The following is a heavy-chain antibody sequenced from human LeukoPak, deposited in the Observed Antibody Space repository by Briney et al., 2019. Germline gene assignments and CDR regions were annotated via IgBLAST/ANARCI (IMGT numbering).Heavy chain of an antibody. J-gene: IGHJ4*02. Sequence: SETLSLTCAVYGGSFSGYYWTWIRQPLGKGLEWIGEINHSGSTHYNPSLMGRVTISVDTSKNQFSLKLTSVTAADTALYYCVDSKYKDDCWGQGTLVTVSS. CDR2: INHSGST. CDR1: GGSFSGYY. D-gene: IGHD4-11*01. V-gene: IGHV4-34*01. CDR3: VDSKYKDDC.